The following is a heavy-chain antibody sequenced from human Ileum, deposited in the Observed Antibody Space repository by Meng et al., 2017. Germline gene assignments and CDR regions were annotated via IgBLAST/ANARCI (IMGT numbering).Heavy chain of an antibody. CDR1: GFTFSDHY. Sequence: GGSLRLSCAASGFTFSDHYMDWVRQAPGKGLEWVGRIRNKANSYTTEYAASVKGRFTISRDDSQNSLYLQLNSLKTEDTAVYFCARGFGYRKAWYFDYWGQGTLVTVSS. J-gene: IGHJ4*02. CDR3: ARGFGYRKAWYFDY. D-gene: IGHD3-22*01. CDR2: IRNKANSYTT. V-gene: IGHV3-72*01.